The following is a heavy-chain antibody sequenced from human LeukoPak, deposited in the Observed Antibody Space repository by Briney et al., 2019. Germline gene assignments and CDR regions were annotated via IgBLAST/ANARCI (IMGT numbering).Heavy chain of an antibody. D-gene: IGHD2-2*02. V-gene: IGHV3-43D*03. CDR3: AKSHCSSTSCYMGGYFDY. Sequence: GGSLRLSCAASGFTFDDYAMHWVRQAPGKGLEWVSLISWDGGSTYYAGSVKGRFTISRDNSKNSLYLQMNSLRAEDTALYYCAKSHCSSTSCYMGGYFDYWGQGTLVTVSS. CDR2: ISWDGGST. CDR1: GFTFDDYA. J-gene: IGHJ4*02.